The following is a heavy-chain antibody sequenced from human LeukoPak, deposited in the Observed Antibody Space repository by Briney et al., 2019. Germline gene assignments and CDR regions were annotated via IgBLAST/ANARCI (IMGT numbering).Heavy chain of an antibody. CDR1: GGSFSGYY. J-gene: IGHJ4*02. V-gene: IGHV4-34*01. CDR2: INHSGST. D-gene: IGHD3-10*01. Sequence: SETLSLTCAVYGGSFSGYYWSWIRQPPGKGLEWIGEINHSGSTNYNPSLKSRVTISVDTSKNQFSLKLSSVTAADTAVYCCARGGGFSFPSDYWGQGTLVTVSS. CDR3: ARGGGFSFPSDY.